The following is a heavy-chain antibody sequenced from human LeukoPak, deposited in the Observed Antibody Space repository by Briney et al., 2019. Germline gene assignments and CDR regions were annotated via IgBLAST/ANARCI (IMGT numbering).Heavy chain of an antibody. V-gene: IGHV3-73*01. CDR2: IRSKANSYAT. Sequence: GGSLRLSCAASGFTFSGSAMHWVRQASGKGLEWVGRIRSKANSYATAYAASVKGRFTISRDDSKKKAYLQMNSLKSEDTAVYYCTRLGGDGYKNPGNYWGQGTLVTVSS. CDR1: GFTFSGSA. J-gene: IGHJ4*02. D-gene: IGHD5-24*01. CDR3: TRLGGDGYKNPGNY.